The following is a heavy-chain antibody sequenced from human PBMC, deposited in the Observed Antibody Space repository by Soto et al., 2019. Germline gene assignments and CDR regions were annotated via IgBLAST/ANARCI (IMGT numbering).Heavy chain of an antibody. J-gene: IGHJ3*02. CDR3: AMTGLYDTGTKDYHRDALDI. V-gene: IGHV3-23*01. CDR1: GFSFGTYV. D-gene: IGHD3-22*01. Sequence: EVQLLESGGGMVEPRGSLKLSCVASGFSFGTYVMNWVRQAPGKGLEWVSGVSGSGGRVYSADSVKGRFTISRDNSRNTLYLKMSSLRAEDTAIYYCAMTGLYDTGTKDYHRDALDIWGQGTQVTVSS. CDR2: VSGSGGRV.